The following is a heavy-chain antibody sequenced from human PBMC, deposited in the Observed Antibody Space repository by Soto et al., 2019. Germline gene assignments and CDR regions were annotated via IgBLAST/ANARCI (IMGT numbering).Heavy chain of an antibody. CDR3: ARRVDTVMLT. CDR2: ISTENGKA. D-gene: IGHD5-18*01. Sequence: QVQLVQSGAEVKKPGASVKVSCKASGYTFPSYGISWVRQAPGQGLEWMGWISTENGKAKYPQNRQGRVTMTTDTSTSTAYMELRSLRSDATAMYYCARRVDTVMLTWGQGTLVTVSS. V-gene: IGHV1-18*01. CDR1: GYTFPSYG. J-gene: IGHJ5*02.